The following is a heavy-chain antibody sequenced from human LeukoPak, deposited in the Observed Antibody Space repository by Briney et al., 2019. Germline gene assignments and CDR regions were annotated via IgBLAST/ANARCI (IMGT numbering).Heavy chain of an antibody. V-gene: IGHV3-7*03. CDR3: ARAVAAAGSY. Sequence: PGGSLRLSCVASGFTFGKYWMSWVRQAPGKGLEWVANIKQDGSEKYYVDSVKGRFTISRDNAKNSLYLQMNSLRAEDTAVYYCARAVAAAGSYWGQGTLVTVSS. D-gene: IGHD6-13*01. J-gene: IGHJ4*02. CDR1: GFTFGKYW. CDR2: IKQDGSEK.